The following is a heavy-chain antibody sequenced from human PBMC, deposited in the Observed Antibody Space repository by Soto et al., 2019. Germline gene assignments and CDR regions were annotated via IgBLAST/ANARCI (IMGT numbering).Heavy chain of an antibody. Sequence: ASVKVSCKASGYTFTTYGISWVRQAPGLGLEWMGWISPYNDDTVYAQNLQGRVTMTTDTSARIAYMQLRSLTPDDTDVYFCARGGDVPYYYCGMDVWGQGTTVTVS. CDR1: GYTFTTYG. J-gene: IGHJ6*02. V-gene: IGHV1-18*01. CDR3: ARGGDVPYYYCGMDV. D-gene: IGHD2-21*02. CDR2: ISPYNDDT.